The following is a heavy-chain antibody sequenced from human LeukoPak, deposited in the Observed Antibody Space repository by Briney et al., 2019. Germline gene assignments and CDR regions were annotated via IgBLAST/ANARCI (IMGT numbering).Heavy chain of an antibody. Sequence: PGRSLRLSCAASGFTFSSYSMNWVRQAPGKGLEWVSSISSSSSYIYYADSVKGRFTISRDNAKNSLYLQMNSLRAEDTAVYYCARGPDPELGGFDYWGQGTLVTVSS. J-gene: IGHJ4*02. CDR1: GFTFSSYS. V-gene: IGHV3-21*01. CDR3: ARGPDPELGGFDY. D-gene: IGHD7-27*01. CDR2: ISSSSSYI.